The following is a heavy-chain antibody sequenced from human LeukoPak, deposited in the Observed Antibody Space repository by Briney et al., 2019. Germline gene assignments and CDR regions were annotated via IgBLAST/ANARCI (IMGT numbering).Heavy chain of an antibody. J-gene: IGHJ5*02. Sequence: GGSLRLSCAASGFTFDDYAMHWVRQAPGKGLEWVSGISWNSGSIGYADSVKGRFTISRDNAKNSLYLQMNSLRAEDTALYYCAKEGIAAAGRYNWFDPWAREPWSPSPQ. CDR1: GFTFDDYA. CDR2: ISWNSGSI. CDR3: AKEGIAAAGRYNWFDP. V-gene: IGHV3-9*01. D-gene: IGHD6-13*01.